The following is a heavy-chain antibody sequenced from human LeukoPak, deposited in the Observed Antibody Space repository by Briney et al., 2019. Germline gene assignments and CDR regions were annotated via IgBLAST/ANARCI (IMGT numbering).Heavy chain of an antibody. CDR3: ARVDCSGGSCYSFDY. Sequence: SETLSLTCTVSGGSFSGYYWNWIRQPPGKGLEWMGYIYYSGSTNCNPSLKSRVTISVDTSKNQFSLKLSSVTAADTAVYYCARVDCSGGSCYSFDYWGQGTLVTVSS. J-gene: IGHJ4*02. V-gene: IGHV4-59*01. CDR2: IYYSGST. D-gene: IGHD2-15*01. CDR1: GGSFSGYY.